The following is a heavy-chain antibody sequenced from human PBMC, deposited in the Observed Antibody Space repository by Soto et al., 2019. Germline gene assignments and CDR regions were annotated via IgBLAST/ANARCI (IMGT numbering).Heavy chain of an antibody. D-gene: IGHD2-2*01. CDR2: IYYSGST. CDR3: ASYCSSTSCYLGRGFDY. Sequence: SETLSLTCTVSGGSISSYYWSWIRQPPGKGLEWIGYIYYSGSTNYNPSLKSRVTISVDTSKNQFSLKLSSVTAADTAVYYCASYCSSTSCYLGRGFDYWGQGTLVTVSS. V-gene: IGHV4-59*01. CDR1: GGSISSYY. J-gene: IGHJ4*02.